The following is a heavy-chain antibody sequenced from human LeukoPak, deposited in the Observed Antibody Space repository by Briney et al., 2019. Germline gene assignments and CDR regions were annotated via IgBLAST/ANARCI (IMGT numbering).Heavy chain of an antibody. J-gene: IGHJ6*03. CDR2: ISYDGSNK. V-gene: IGHV3-30*04. Sequence: GRSLRLSCAASGFTFSSYAMHWVRQAPGKGLEWGAVISYDGSNKYYADSVKGRFTISRDNSKNTLYLQMNSLRAEDTAVYYCARDRRLRGFYMDVWGKGTTVTVSS. D-gene: IGHD5-12*01. CDR3: ARDRRLRGFYMDV. CDR1: GFTFSSYA.